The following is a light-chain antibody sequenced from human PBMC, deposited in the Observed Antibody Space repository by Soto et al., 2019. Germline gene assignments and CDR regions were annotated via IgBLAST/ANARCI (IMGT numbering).Light chain of an antibody. Sequence: QSALTQPPSVSGSPGQSVAISCTGTSSDVGSYNRVSWYRQPPGTAPELMIYEVTDRPSGVPDRFSGSKSGNTASLTISGLQAEDEADYYCSSYTSSGTYVFGTGTKVTV. J-gene: IGLJ1*01. CDR2: EVT. CDR1: SSDVGSYNR. CDR3: SSYTSSGTYV. V-gene: IGLV2-18*02.